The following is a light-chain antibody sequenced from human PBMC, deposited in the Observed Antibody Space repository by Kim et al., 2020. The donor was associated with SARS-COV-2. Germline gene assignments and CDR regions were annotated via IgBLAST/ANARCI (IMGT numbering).Light chain of an antibody. V-gene: IGKV3-15*01. Sequence: SPAERATPSCRASQSVTSNLAWYQHKPGQAPRLLIYGASTRATGVPARFSGSGSGTEFTLTISSLQSEDFAVYYCQQYNNWPPYTFGQGTKLEI. CDR2: GAS. CDR1: QSVTSN. J-gene: IGKJ2*01. CDR3: QQYNNWPPYT.